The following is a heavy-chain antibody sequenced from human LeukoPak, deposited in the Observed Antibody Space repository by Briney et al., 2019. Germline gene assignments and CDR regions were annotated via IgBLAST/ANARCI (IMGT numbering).Heavy chain of an antibody. CDR2: VSYHGSYQ. D-gene: IGHD5-18*01. CDR1: GFTFSNYG. CDR3: AKDQDSTGYRYGSYLFEN. V-gene: IGHV3-30*18. Sequence: PGRSLRLSCAGAGFTFSNYGMHWVRQAPGKGLEWVASVSYHGSYQYYTDSVKGRFTISKDISKNTLYLQMNSLRPEDTAVYYCAKDQDSTGYRYGSYLFENWGQGTLVTVSS. J-gene: IGHJ4*02.